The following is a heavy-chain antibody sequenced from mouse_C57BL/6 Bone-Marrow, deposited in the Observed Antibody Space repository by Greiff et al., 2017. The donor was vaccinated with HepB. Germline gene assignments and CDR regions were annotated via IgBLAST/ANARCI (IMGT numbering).Heavy chain of an antibody. Sequence: EVQLQQSGPVLVKPGASVKMSCKASGYTFTDYYMNWVKQSHGKSLEWIGVINPYNGGTSYNQKFKGKATSTVDKSSSTAYMELNSLTSEDSAVYYCARFPYYYGPYYFDYWGQGTTLTVSS. CDR2: INPYNGGT. CDR3: ARFPYYYGPYYFDY. V-gene: IGHV1-19*01. CDR1: GYTFTDYY. D-gene: IGHD1-1*01. J-gene: IGHJ2*01.